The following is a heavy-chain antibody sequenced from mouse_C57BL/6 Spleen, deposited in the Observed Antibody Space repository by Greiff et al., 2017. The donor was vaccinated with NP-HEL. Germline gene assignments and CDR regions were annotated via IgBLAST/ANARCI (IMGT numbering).Heavy chain of an antibody. CDR1: GYTFTDYY. Sequence: EVQLQQSGPELVKPGASVKMSCKASGYTFTDYYMNWVKQSHGKSLEWIGDINPNNGGTSYNQKFKGKATLTVDQSSSTAYMELRSLTSEDSAVYYCARWGSRRYWYFEVRGTATTVTVSS. D-gene: IGHD1-1*01. CDR3: ARWGSRRYWYFEV. CDR2: INPNNGGT. J-gene: IGHJ1*03. V-gene: IGHV1-26*01.